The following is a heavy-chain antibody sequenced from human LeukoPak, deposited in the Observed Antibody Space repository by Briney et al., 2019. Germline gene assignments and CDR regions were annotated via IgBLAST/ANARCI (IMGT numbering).Heavy chain of an antibody. CDR2: ISSSSSCI. CDR1: GFTFSSYS. J-gene: IGHJ3*02. Sequence: GGSLRLSCAASGFTFSSYSMNWVRQAPGKGLEWVSSISSSSSCIYYADSVKGRFTISRDNAKNSLYLQMNSLRAEDTAVYYCARPPSSGYFSEHDAFDIWGQGTMVTVSS. V-gene: IGHV3-21*01. CDR3: ARPPSSGYFSEHDAFDI. D-gene: IGHD3-22*01.